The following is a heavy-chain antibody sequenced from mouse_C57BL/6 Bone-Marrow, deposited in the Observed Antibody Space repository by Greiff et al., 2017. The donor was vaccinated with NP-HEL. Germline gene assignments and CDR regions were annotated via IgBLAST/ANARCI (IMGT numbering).Heavy chain of an antibody. V-gene: IGHV3-6*01. CDR1: GYSITSGYY. J-gene: IGHJ3*01. CDR2: ISYDGSN. Sequence: EVKLQESGPGLVKPSQSLSLTCSVTGYSITSGYYWNWIRQFPGNKLEWMGYISYDGSNNYNPSLKNRISITRDTSKNRFFLKLNSVTTEDTATYYCARGRGFAYWGQGTLVTVSA. CDR3: ARGRGFAY.